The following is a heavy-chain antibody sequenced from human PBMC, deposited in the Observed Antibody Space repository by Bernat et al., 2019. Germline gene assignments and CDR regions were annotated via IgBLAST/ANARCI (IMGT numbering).Heavy chain of an antibody. CDR3: ARTYYDFWSQTLFDY. V-gene: IGHV3-7*03. D-gene: IGHD3-3*01. J-gene: IGHJ4*02. Sequence: EVQLVESGGGLVQPGGSLRLSCAASGFTFSSYWMSWVRQAPGKGLEWVANIKQDGSGKYYVDSVKGRFTISRDNAKNSLYLQMNSLRAEDTAVYYCARTYYDFWSQTLFDYWGQGTLVTVSS. CDR2: IKQDGSGK. CDR1: GFTFSSYW.